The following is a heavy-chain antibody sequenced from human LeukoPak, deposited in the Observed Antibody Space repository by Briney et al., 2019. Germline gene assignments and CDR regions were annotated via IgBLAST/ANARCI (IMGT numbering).Heavy chain of an antibody. CDR3: AAGTAADY. D-gene: IGHD6-13*01. J-gene: IGHJ4*02. CDR2: ISSTSSYT. CDR1: GNPFSDCY. Sequence: GGSLRLSCVVSGNPFSDCYMNWIRQAPGKGLEWISYISSTSSYTDYADSVKGRFTISRDNAQNALFLQMNSLRVEDTAVYYCAAGTAADYWGQGTRVAVSS. V-gene: IGHV3-11*03.